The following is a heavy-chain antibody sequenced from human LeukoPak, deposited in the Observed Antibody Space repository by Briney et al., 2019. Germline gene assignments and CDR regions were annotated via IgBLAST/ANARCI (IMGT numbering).Heavy chain of an antibody. V-gene: IGHV1-18*01. Sequence: GASVKVSCKASGYTFTSYGIIWVRQAPGQGPEWMGWISGYNGKTDYEQKFQGRLTMTTDISTSTAYMELRSLRSDDTAVYYCARDRAAAGIFDFWGQGTLVIVSS. CDR3: ARDRAAAGIFDF. J-gene: IGHJ4*02. D-gene: IGHD6-13*01. CDR1: GYTFTSYG. CDR2: ISGYNGKT.